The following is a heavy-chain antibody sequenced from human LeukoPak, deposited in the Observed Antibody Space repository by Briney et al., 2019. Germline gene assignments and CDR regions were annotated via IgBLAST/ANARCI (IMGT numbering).Heavy chain of an antibody. V-gene: IGHV3-30*02. CDR3: AKDYYGSGSLFDY. CDR1: GFTFRTYG. D-gene: IGHD3-10*01. J-gene: IGHJ4*02. CDR2: MRYDGSNE. Sequence: GSLRLSCAASGFTFRTYGMHWVRQAPGKGLEWVAFMRYDGSNEYYADSVKGRFTISRDNSKNTLYLQMNSLRAEDTAVYYCAKDYYGSGSLFDYWGQGTLVTVSS.